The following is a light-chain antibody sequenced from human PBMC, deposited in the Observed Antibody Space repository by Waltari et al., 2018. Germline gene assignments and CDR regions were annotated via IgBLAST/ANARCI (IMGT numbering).Light chain of an antibody. Sequence: QSALTQPPSASGSPGQSVTISCTGTSSDVGGYNYVSWYQEHPGKAPKLMIYEVSKRLSGVSDRFSGSKSGNTASLTVSALQAEDEADYYCSSYAGSNNLVFGGGTKLTVL. V-gene: IGLV2-8*01. J-gene: IGLJ2*01. CDR2: EVS. CDR1: SSDVGGYNY. CDR3: SSYAGSNNLV.